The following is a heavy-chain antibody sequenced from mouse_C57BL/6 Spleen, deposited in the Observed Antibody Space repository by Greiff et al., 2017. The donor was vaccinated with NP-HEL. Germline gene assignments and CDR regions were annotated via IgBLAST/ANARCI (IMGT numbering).Heavy chain of an antibody. V-gene: IGHV5-4*01. J-gene: IGHJ4*01. CDR3: ARDGYYAMDY. CDR1: GFTFSSYA. CDR2: ISDGGSYT. Sequence: DVKLQESGGGLVKPGGSLKLSCAASGFTFSSYAMSWVRQTPEKRLEWVATISDGGSYTYYPDNVKGRFTISRDNAKNNLYLQMSHLKSEDTAMYYCARDGYYAMDYWGQGTSVTVSS.